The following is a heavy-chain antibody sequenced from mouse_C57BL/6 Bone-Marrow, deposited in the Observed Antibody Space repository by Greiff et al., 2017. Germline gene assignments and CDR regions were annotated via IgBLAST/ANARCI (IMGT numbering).Heavy chain of an antibody. CDR3: ARELGGFAY. CDR2: ISPCSGGT. D-gene: IGHD4-1*01. Sequence: QVQLQESGAELVRPGTSVKVSCKASGYAFTDYLIEWVKQRPGQGLEWIGVISPCSGGTSYNEKFKGKATLTADKSSSTAYMQLSRLTSEDSAVYLCARELGGFAYWGQGTLVTVSA. V-gene: IGHV1-54*01. CDR1: GYAFTDYL. J-gene: IGHJ3*01.